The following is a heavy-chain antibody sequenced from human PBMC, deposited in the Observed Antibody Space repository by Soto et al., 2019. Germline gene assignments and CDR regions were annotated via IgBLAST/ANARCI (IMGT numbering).Heavy chain of an antibody. D-gene: IGHD1-26*01. CDR1: GFTFSTYG. CDR3: AKGRSGSYFLFGY. CDR2: ISYDGSNE. Sequence: GGSLRLSCAASGFTFSTYGMSWVRQAPGKGLEWVAVISYDGSNEYYVDSVKGRFTISRDNSKNTLYLQMNGLRAEDTAVYYCAKGRSGSYFLFGYWGQGALVTVSS. J-gene: IGHJ4*02. V-gene: IGHV3-30*18.